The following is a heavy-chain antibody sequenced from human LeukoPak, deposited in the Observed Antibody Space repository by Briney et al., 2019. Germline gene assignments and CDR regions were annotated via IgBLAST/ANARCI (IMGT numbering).Heavy chain of an antibody. V-gene: IGHV5-51*01. CDR1: GYSFTSYW. D-gene: IGHD6-19*01. Sequence: GESLKISCKGSGYSFTSYWIGWVRQMPGKVLEWMGIIYPGDSDTRYSPSFQGQVTISADKSISTAYLQWSSLKASDTAMYYCARPGPSGWGHDAFDTWGQGTMVTVSS. CDR2: IYPGDSDT. J-gene: IGHJ3*02. CDR3: ARPGPSGWGHDAFDT.